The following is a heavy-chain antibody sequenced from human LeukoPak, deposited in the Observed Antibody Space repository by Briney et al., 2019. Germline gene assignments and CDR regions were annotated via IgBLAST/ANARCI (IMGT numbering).Heavy chain of an antibody. CDR3: AKAGAAPRNYYYYYMDV. J-gene: IGHJ6*03. Sequence: GGSLRLSCAASGFTFSSYSMNWVRQAPGKGLEWVSSISSSSSYIYYADSVKGRFTIPRDNAKNSLYLQMNSLRAEDTALYYCAKAGAAPRNYYYYYMDVWGKGTTVTVSS. D-gene: IGHD6-25*01. CDR2: ISSSSSYI. CDR1: GFTFSSYS. V-gene: IGHV3-21*04.